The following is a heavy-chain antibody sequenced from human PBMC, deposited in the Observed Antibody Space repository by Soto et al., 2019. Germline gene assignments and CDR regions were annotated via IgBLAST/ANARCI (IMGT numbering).Heavy chain of an antibody. CDR3: ARSWVTGKGGIDV. J-gene: IGHJ6*02. Sequence: QVQLVQSGAEVKKPGASVKVSCKSSGFTFTSYGLSGVRQAPEHGLEWMGWINGYTGNTNYAQKFQGRVTMTTDTSTNTAYLDLWTLISDDTAVYYCARSWVTGKGGIDVWGQGTTVTVSS. CDR2: INGYTGNT. V-gene: IGHV1-18*01. D-gene: IGHD3-16*01. CDR1: GFTFTSYG.